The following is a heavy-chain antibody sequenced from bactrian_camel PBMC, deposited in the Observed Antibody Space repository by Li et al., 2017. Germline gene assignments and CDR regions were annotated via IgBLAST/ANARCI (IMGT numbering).Heavy chain of an antibody. CDR1: GLTFSRYY. CDR2: IWSDGTGT. D-gene: IGHD6*01. V-gene: IGHV3S5*01. Sequence: HVQLVESGGALVQPGGSLTLSCVASGLTFSRYYLSWVRQAPGKGLEWVSRIWSDGTGTYYADSVKGRFTISRDSSKNTVYLQANSLKTEDTAMYYCAKVRSAIGTWYPYHGMDYWGKGTQVTVS. J-gene: IGHJ7*01.